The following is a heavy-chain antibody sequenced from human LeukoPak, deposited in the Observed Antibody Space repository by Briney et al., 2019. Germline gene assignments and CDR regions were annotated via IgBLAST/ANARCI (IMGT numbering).Heavy chain of an antibody. CDR1: GGSFSGYY. CDR3: ARRSPRVYPRSNWFDP. D-gene: IGHD2-8*01. V-gene: IGHV4-34*01. CDR2: INHSGST. J-gene: IGHJ5*02. Sequence: SETLSLTCAVYGGSFSGYYWSWIRQPPGKGLEWIGEINHSGSTNYNPSLKSRVTISVDTSKNQFSLKLSSVTAADTAVYYCARRSPRVYPRSNWFDPWGQGTLVTVSS.